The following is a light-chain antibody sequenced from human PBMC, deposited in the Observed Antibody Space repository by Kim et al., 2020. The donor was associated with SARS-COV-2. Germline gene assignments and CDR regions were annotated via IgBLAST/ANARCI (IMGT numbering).Light chain of an antibody. CDR2: GAS. Sequence: SVSPGERAPLSCRASHSVSSNLAWYQQKPGQAPRLLIYGASTRATGIPARFSGSGSGTEFTLTISSLQSEDFAVYYCQQYNNWPQTFGQGTKVDIK. J-gene: IGKJ1*01. CDR1: HSVSSN. CDR3: QQYNNWPQT. V-gene: IGKV3-15*01.